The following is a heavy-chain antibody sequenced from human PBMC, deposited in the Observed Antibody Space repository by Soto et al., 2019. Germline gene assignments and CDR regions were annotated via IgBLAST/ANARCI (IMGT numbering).Heavy chain of an antibody. CDR1: GYTFTSNG. V-gene: IGHV1-3*01. CDR2: INAGNGNT. D-gene: IGHD3-10*01. CDR3: ARGPLLWGDV. Sequence: SVKVTCKASGYTFTSNGSRWVRQAPGQGLEWMGWINAGNGNTKYSQKFQGRVTITRDTSASTAYMELSSLRYEDTAVYYCARGPLLWGDVWGQGTTVTVSS. J-gene: IGHJ6*02.